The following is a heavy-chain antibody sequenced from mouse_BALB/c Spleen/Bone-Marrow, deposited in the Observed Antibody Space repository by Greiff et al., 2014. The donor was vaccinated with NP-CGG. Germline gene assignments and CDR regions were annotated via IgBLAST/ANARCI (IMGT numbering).Heavy chain of an antibody. V-gene: IGHV2-6-1*01. CDR1: GFSLTNYG. J-gene: IGHJ4*01. Sequence: VMLVESGPGLVAPSQSLSITCTISGFSLTNYGVHWVRQPPGKGLEWLVVIWSDGSTTYNSALKSRLSISKDNPKSQVFLKMNSLQTDDTAMCYCARHRYYAMDYWGQGTSVTVSS. CDR3: ARHRYYAMDY. CDR2: IWSDGST.